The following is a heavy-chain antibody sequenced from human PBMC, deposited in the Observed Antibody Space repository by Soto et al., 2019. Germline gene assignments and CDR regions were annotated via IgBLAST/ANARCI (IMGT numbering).Heavy chain of an antibody. CDR2: IYPGDFRT. J-gene: IGHJ4*02. Sequence: GESLKISCKGSGDSFTTDWIGWVRQMPGKGLEWMGVIYPGDFRTRYSPPFQGQVTISADKSISTAYLQWSSLKASDTAMYYCARATGYYHTSGSDSWGQGTLVTVSS. CDR1: GDSFTTDW. CDR3: ARATGYYHTSGSDS. D-gene: IGHD3-22*01. V-gene: IGHV5-51*01.